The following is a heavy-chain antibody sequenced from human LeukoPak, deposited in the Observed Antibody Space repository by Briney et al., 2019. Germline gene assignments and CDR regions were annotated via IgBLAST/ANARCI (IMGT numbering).Heavy chain of an antibody. D-gene: IGHD2/OR15-2a*01. CDR1: GFTFGSYL. CDR2: IKQDGSET. CDR3: AILRGGNY. V-gene: IGHV3-7*01. J-gene: IGHJ4*02. Sequence: PGGSLRLSCAGSGFTFGSYLMTWVRQAPGKGLEWVANIKQDGSETYYVDSVKGRFTISRDNAGNSLYLQMNSLRAEDTAVYYCAILRGGNYWGQGTLVTVSS.